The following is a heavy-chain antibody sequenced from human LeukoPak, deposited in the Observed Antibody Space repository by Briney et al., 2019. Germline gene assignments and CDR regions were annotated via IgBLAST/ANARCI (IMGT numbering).Heavy chain of an antibody. V-gene: IGHV3-33*01. J-gene: IGHJ4*02. CDR3: ARVADCGGDCYPTLDY. Sequence: GRSLRLSCAASGFTFSNYAMHWVRQAPGKGLEWVAVIWYDGSNRYYTDSVKGRFTISRDNSKNTLYLQMSSLRAQDTAVYYCARVADCGGDCYPTLDYWGQGTLVTVSS. CDR2: IWYDGSNR. D-gene: IGHD2-21*02. CDR1: GFTFSNYA.